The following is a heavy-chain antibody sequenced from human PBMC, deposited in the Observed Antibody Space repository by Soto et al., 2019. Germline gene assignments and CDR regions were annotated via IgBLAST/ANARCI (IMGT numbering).Heavy chain of an antibody. J-gene: IGHJ4*02. CDR1: GGSFTSNNW. D-gene: IGHD1-26*01. Sequence: AETRSRTWAVSGGSFTSNNWCTLCRQPPGQGRECIGELFRAKTNNYNPSLKSRVTISLDKSENKFSLKMTSLTTEDTAVYYCARWDPGISVDYWGQGTLVTVSS. V-gene: IGHV4-4*02. CDR2: LFRAKTN. CDR3: ARWDPGISVDY.